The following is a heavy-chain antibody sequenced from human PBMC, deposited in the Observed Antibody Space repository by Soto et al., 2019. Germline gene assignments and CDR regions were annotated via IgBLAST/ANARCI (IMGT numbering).Heavy chain of an antibody. CDR3: ARRVDTALGALVDY. V-gene: IGHV4-39*01. CDR1: GVSISSNSYY. D-gene: IGHD5-18*01. J-gene: IGHJ4*02. CDR2: IYYTGST. Sequence: QLQLQESGPGLVKPSETLSLTCTVSGVSISSNSYYWGWIRQPPGKGLEWIGNIYYTGSTYYNPSLKSRVTMFVDTSKNQFSLSLSSMTAADTAVYYCARRVDTALGALVDYWGQGTLVTVSS.